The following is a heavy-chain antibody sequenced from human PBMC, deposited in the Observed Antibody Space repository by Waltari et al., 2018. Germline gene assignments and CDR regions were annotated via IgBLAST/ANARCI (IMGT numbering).Heavy chain of an antibody. CDR1: GGSISSASYY. CDR2: IYTSGST. D-gene: IGHD3-10*01. J-gene: IGHJ6*03. Sequence: QVQLQESGPGLVKPSQTLSLTCTVSGGSISSASYYWSWIRQPAGKRLEWIGRIYTSGSTNYNPSLKSRVTISVDTSKNQFSLKLSSVTAADTAVYYCARVTSGYGSGSQYYYYYYMDVWGKGTTVTVSS. V-gene: IGHV4-61*02. CDR3: ARVTSGYGSGSQYYYYYYMDV.